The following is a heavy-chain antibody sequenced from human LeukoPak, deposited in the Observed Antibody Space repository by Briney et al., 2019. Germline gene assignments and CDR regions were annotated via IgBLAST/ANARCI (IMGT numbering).Heavy chain of an antibody. CDR2: ISTTSNYK. V-gene: IGHV3-21*01. Sequence: GGSLRLSCAASGFTFSEYSMNWVRQAPGKGLEWVSSISTTSNYKYYVDSVKGRFTISRDNAKNTLYLQMNSLGPEDTAVYYCARVLYRTNPHSAFTIWGQGTMVTVSS. CDR3: ARVLYRTNPHSAFTI. CDR1: GFTFSEYS. J-gene: IGHJ3*02. D-gene: IGHD3-16*01.